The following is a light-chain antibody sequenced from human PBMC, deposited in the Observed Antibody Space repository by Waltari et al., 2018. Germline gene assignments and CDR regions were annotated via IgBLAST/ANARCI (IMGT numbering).Light chain of an antibody. CDR3: ETGGHGTWV. Sequence: QLVLTQSPSASASLGASLKLTCTLSSGHSSNIIAWFQQQPGKGPRYLMKVNSDGSHRKGDEIPDRFSGSSSGAERYLTISSLQSEDEADYYCETGGHGTWVFGGGTKLTVL. V-gene: IGLV4-69*01. CDR2: VNSDGSH. CDR1: SGHSSNI. J-gene: IGLJ3*02.